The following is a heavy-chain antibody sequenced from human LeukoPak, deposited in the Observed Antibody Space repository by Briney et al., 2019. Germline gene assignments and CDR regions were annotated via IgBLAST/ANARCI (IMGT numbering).Heavy chain of an antibody. Sequence: SETLSLTCTVSGGSISSYYWSWIRQPPGKGLEWIGYIYYSGSTNYNPSLKSRVTISVDTSKNQFSLKLSSVTAADTAVYYCARRGYSASGSQSHYSWFDPWGQGTLVTISS. V-gene: IGHV4-59*08. CDR3: ARRGYSASGSQSHYSWFDP. CDR1: GGSISSYY. CDR2: IYYSGST. D-gene: IGHD3-10*01. J-gene: IGHJ5*02.